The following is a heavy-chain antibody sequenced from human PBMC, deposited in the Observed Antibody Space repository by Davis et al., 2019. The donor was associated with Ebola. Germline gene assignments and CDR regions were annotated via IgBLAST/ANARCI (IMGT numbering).Heavy chain of an antibody. CDR3: ARGRGSDFWSGYRHYYYYYGMDV. Sequence: PGGSLRLSCKASGGTFSSYAISWVRQAPGQGLEWMGGIIPIFGTANYAQKFQGRVTITADESTSTAYMELSSLRSEDTAVYYCARGRGSDFWSGYRHYYYYYGMDVWGQGTTVTVSS. CDR1: GGTFSSYA. D-gene: IGHD3-3*01. J-gene: IGHJ6*02. CDR2: IIPIFGTA. V-gene: IGHV1-69*01.